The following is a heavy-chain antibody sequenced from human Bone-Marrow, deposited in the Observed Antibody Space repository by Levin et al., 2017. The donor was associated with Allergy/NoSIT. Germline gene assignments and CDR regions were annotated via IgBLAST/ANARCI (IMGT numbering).Heavy chain of an antibody. J-gene: IGHJ4*02. CDR2: IYSCGST. CDR3: TGDNPVDTTTGPIGCCGDY. D-gene: IGHD5-18*01. V-gene: IGHV3-66*03. CDR1: GFTVSSNY. Sequence: GGSLRLSCAASGFTVSSNYMSWVRQAPGKGLEWVSVIYSCGSTYYADSVKGRFTISRDNSKNTLYLQMNSLRAEDTAVYYCTGDNPVDTTTGPIGCCGDYWGQGTLVTVSS.